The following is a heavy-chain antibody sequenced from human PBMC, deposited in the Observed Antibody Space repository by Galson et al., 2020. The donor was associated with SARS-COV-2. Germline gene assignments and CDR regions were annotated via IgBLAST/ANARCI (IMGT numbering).Heavy chain of an antibody. Sequence: SETLSLTCPVSGASLSSYYWSWIRQPAGKGLEWIGRIYTSGSTNYNPSLKSRVTMSVDTSKNQFSLKLSSVTAADTAVYYCARDNYYGSGSYYNVHYYYGMDVWGQGTTVTVSS. V-gene: IGHV4-4*07. CDR2: IYTSGST. CDR3: ARDNYYGSGSYYNVHYYYGMDV. CDR1: GASLSSYY. J-gene: IGHJ6*02. D-gene: IGHD3-10*01.